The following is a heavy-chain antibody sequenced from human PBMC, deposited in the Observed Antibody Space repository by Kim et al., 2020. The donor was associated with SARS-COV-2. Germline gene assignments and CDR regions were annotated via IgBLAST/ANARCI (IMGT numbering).Heavy chain of an antibody. Sequence: GGSLRLSCAASGFTFSNYWMTWVRQAPGKGLEWVANITQAGSEKYYVDSVKGRFTISRDNAKNSVYLQMKSLRAEDTAVYYCARGRIVAAGTLLVYWGQG. D-gene: IGHD6-13*01. V-gene: IGHV3-7*01. J-gene: IGHJ4*02. CDR2: ITQAGSEK. CDR3: ARGRIVAAGTLLVY. CDR1: GFTFSNYW.